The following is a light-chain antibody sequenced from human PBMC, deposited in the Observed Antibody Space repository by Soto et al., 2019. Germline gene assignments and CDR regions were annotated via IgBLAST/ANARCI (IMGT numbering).Light chain of an antibody. CDR2: TNN. J-gene: IGLJ2*01. Sequence: QAVVTQPPSASGTPGQRVTISCSGSSSNIGSYPVNWYQQLPGTAPKLLIFTNNQRPSGVPDRFSGSKSGTSASLAISGLQSEDETDYYCATWDDSLNGPVFGGGTKLTVL. CDR3: ATWDDSLNGPV. CDR1: SSNIGSYP. V-gene: IGLV1-44*01.